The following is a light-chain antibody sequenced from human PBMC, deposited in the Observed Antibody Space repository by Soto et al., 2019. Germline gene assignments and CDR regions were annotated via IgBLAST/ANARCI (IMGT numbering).Light chain of an antibody. Sequence: DIQMTQSPFTLSASVGDRVTITCRASQSISNWLAWYQQRPGKAPKLLIYKASSLEGGVPSRFSGSGSGTEFTLTISSLQPDDFATYYCQQYNTYSRTFGQGTKVEIK. CDR1: QSISNW. CDR2: KAS. CDR3: QQYNTYSRT. J-gene: IGKJ1*01. V-gene: IGKV1-5*03.